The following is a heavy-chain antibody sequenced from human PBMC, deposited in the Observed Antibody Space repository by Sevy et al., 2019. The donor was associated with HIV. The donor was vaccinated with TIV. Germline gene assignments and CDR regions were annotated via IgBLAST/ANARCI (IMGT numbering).Heavy chain of an antibody. V-gene: IGHV3-30*04. CDR2: ILHDGSRQ. CDR3: ARDSNVYDSGGSLDS. D-gene: IGHD6-25*01. Sequence: GGSLRLSCTASGFSFSIHSMHWVRQAPGKGLEWVSFILHDGSRQDYADSVKGRFIIYRDNSKNTVNLEMSGLRPEDTATYYCARDSNVYDSGGSLDSWGQGTLVSVSS. J-gene: IGHJ4*02. CDR1: GFSFSIHS.